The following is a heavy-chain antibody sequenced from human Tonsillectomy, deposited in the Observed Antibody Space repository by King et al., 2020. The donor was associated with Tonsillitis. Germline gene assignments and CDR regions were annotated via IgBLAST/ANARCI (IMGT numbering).Heavy chain of an antibody. J-gene: IGHJ4*02. CDR3: AKELDRSGNSFVTDY. CDR2: ISYDGRNK. Sequence: VQLVESGGGVVQPGRSLTLSCAASGFTFSVYGMHWVRQAPGKGLEWVAVISYDGRNKYYADSVKGRFTISRDDSENTLYLEMNSLRAEDTAVYYCAKELDRSGNSFVTDYWGQGTLVTVSS. D-gene: IGHD3-22*01. V-gene: IGHV3-30*18. CDR1: GFTFSVYG.